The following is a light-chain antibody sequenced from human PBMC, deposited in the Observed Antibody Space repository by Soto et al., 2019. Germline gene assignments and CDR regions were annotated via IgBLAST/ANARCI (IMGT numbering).Light chain of an antibody. CDR2: DAS. V-gene: IGKV1-5*01. Sequence: DIQMTQSPSTLSASVGDRVTITCRASQTISSWLAWYQHKPGKAPKFLIYDASSLESGVPSRFSGSGSGTEFTLTISNLQPDDFATYFCQQYHNYPRTFGQGTKVDIK. CDR3: QQYHNYPRT. J-gene: IGKJ1*01. CDR1: QTISSW.